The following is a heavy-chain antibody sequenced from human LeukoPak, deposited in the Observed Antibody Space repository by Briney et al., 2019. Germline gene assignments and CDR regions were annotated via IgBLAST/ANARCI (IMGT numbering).Heavy chain of an antibody. CDR1: GYSISSGYY. Sequence: SETLSLTCTVFGYSISSGYYWGWIRQPPGKGLEWIGSIYHSGSTYYNPSLKSRVTISVDTSKNQFSLKLSSVTAADTAVYYCARDTHLGGFDYWGQGTLVTVSS. V-gene: IGHV4-38-2*02. D-gene: IGHD3-3*01. J-gene: IGHJ4*02. CDR2: IYHSGST. CDR3: ARDTHLGGFDY.